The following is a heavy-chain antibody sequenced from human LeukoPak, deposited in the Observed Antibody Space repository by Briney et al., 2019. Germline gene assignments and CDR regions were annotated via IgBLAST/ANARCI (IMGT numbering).Heavy chain of an antibody. V-gene: IGHV1-18*01. CDR1: GYTFTSYG. D-gene: IGHD3-10*02. CDR2: ISAYNGNT. Sequence: ASVKVSCKASGYTFTSYGISWVRQAPGQGPEWMGWISAYNGNTNYAQKLQGRVTMTTDTSTSTAYMELRSLRSDDTAVYYCARVMFSARDYYYGMDVWGQGTTVTVSS. J-gene: IGHJ6*02. CDR3: ARVMFSARDYYYGMDV.